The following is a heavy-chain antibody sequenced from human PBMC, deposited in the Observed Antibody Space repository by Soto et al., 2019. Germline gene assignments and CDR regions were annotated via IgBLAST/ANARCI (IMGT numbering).Heavy chain of an antibody. CDR1: GDSITNEIY. CDR2: MFHTGAA. V-gene: IGHV4-4*02. CDR3: ARSDGFYRIDY. J-gene: IGHJ4*02. D-gene: IGHD2-21*01. Sequence: SETLSLTCTVSGDSITNEIYWGWVRQSPVKGLEWIGDMFHTGAANYNPSLESRVTISLDKSKNQFSLKLNSVTAADTAVYFCARSDGFYRIDYWGQGPLVTV.